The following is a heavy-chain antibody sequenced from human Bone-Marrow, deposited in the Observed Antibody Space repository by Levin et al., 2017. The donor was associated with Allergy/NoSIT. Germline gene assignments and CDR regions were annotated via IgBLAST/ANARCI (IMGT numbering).Heavy chain of an antibody. V-gene: IGHV4-31*03. CDR3: VGESETMPWSWSDF. J-gene: IGHJ4*02. CDR1: GASIDRGEHY. Sequence: SETLSLTCSVSGASIDRGEHYWSWIRQRPGTGLEWIGFVSYSGTTNHIPSLSGRVSLSVDTSKNQFFLRLYSVTAADTAVYYCVGESETMPWSWSDFWGLGTQVTVSS. CDR2: VSYSGTT. D-gene: IGHD2-8*02.